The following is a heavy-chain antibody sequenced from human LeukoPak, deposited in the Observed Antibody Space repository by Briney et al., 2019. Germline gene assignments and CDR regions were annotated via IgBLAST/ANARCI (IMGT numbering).Heavy chain of an antibody. D-gene: IGHD5-18*01. V-gene: IGHV1-24*01. CDR1: GYTLTELS. Sequence: ASVKVSCKVSGYTLTELSMHWVRQAPGKGLEWMGGFDPEDGETIYAQKFQGRVTMTEDTSTDTAYMELSSLRSEATAVSYCAVGKYSYARFDYWGQGTLVTASS. CDR3: AVGKYSYARFDY. CDR2: FDPEDGET. J-gene: IGHJ4*02.